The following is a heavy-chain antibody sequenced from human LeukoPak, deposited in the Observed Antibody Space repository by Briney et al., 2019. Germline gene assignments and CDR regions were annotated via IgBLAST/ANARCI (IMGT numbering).Heavy chain of an antibody. Sequence: GSLRLSCAASGFTVSSNYMSWIRQPPRKGLEWIGEINHSGSTNYNPSLKSRVTISVDTSKNQFSLKLSSVTAADTAVYYCARWPSLPSYYYYDYMDVWGKGTTVTVSS. CDR2: INHSGST. CDR3: ARWPSLPSYYYYDYMDV. J-gene: IGHJ6*03. V-gene: IGHV4-34*01. CDR1: GFTVSSNY.